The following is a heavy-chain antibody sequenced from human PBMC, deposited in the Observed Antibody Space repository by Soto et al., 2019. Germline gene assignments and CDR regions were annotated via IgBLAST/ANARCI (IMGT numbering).Heavy chain of an antibody. Sequence: EVHLVESGGGLVQPGGSLRLSCAASGFTFSNYWIHWVRQAPGKGLMWVSRINPDGSSTAYADSVKGRFTISRDNAENTLYLQMSSLRAEDTAVYYCARRGPASGFAYWGRGTLVTVSS. J-gene: IGHJ4*02. CDR1: GFTFSNYW. V-gene: IGHV3-74*03. CDR3: ARRGPASGFAY. CDR2: INPDGSST. D-gene: IGHD5-12*01.